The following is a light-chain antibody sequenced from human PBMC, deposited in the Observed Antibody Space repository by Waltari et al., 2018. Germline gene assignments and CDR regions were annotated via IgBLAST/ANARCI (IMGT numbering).Light chain of an antibody. CDR1: QSVGRS. J-gene: IGKJ1*01. CDR3: QHYVRLPVT. V-gene: IGKV3-20*01. Sequence: EIVLTQSPGTLSLFPGERDTLSCRASQSVGRSLAWYQQKPGQAPRLLIYDASSRATGIPDRFSGSGSGTDFSLTITRLEPEDFAVYVCQHYVRLPVTFGQGTKVEIK. CDR2: DAS.